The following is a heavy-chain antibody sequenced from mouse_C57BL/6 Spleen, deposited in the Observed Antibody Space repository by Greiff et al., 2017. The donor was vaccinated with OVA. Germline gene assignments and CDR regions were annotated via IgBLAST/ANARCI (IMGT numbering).Heavy chain of an antibody. D-gene: IGHD1-1*01. J-gene: IGHJ2*01. CDR3: ARKGDYYGSSHVDY. V-gene: IGHV1-59*01. CDR1: GYTFTSYW. Sequence: QVQLQQPGAELVRPGSSVKLSCKASGYTFTSYWMHWVKQRPGQGLEWIGVIDTSDSYTNYNQKFKGKATLTVDTSSSTAYMQLSSLTSEDPAVFYCARKGDYYGSSHVDYWGQGTTLTVSS. CDR2: IDTSDSYT.